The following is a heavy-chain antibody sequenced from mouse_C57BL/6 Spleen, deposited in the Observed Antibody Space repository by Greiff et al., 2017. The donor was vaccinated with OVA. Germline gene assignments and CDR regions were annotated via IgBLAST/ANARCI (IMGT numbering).Heavy chain of an antibody. CDR3: AREGVTRDGYYWYFDV. V-gene: IGHV14-2*01. J-gene: IGHJ1*03. Sequence: VQLQQSGAELVKPGASVKLSCTASGFNIKDYYMHWVKQRTEQGLEWIGRIDPEDGETKYAPQFQGKATITADTSSNTAYLQLSSLTSEDTAVYYCAREGVTRDGYYWYFDVWGTGTTVTVSS. CDR2: IDPEDGET. CDR1: GFNIKDYY. D-gene: IGHD2-1*01.